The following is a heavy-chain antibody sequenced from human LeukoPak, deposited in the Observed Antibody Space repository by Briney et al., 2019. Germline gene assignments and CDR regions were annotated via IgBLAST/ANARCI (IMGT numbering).Heavy chain of an antibody. V-gene: IGHV4-34*01. J-gene: IGHJ2*01. CDR3: ARTSDTAKDFAL. CDR1: GGSFSGYY. Sequence: PSETLSLTCAVYGGSFSGYYWSWIRQPPGKGLEWIGEINHSGSTNYNPSLKSRVTMSVDTSKNQFSLKLSSVTAADTAVYYCARTSDTAKDFALWGRGTLVTVSS. CDR2: INHSGST. D-gene: IGHD5-18*01.